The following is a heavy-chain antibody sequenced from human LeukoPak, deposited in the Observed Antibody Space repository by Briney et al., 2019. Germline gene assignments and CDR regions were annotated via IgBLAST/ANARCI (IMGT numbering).Heavy chain of an antibody. CDR2: IKQDGSEK. D-gene: IGHD3-22*01. CDR3: ARCGYYYDSRSYCFDY. CDR1: GFTFSSYW. J-gene: IGHJ4*02. V-gene: IGHV3-7*01. Sequence: WGSLRLSCAASGFTFSSYWMSWVRQVPGKGLECVANIKQDGSEKYYVDSVKGRFTISRDNAKNSLYLQMNSLRAEDTAVYYCARCGYYYDSRSYCFDYWGQGTLVTVSS.